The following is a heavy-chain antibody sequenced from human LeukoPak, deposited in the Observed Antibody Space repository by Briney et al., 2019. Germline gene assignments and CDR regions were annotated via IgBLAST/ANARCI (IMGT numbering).Heavy chain of an antibody. J-gene: IGHJ4*02. CDR2: IYHSGST. CDR1: GYSISSGYY. D-gene: IGHD1-1*01. Sequence: TSETLSLTCAVSGYSISSGYYWGWIRQPPGRGLEWIGSIYHSGSTYYNPSLRSRVTISVDTSKNQFSLKLSSVTAADTAVYYCARLAPSGTDLDYWGQGTLVTVSS. CDR3: ARLAPSGTDLDY. V-gene: IGHV4-38-2*01.